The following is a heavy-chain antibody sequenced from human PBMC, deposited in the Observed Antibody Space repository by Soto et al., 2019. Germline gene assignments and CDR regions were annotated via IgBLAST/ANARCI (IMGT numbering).Heavy chain of an antibody. D-gene: IGHD2-2*01. CDR1: GFTFSSYG. J-gene: IGHJ4*02. CDR3: AKDRGVPAAPQARSFLFDY. Sequence: GGSLRLSCAASGFTFSSYGMHWVRQAPGKGLEWVAVISYDGSNKYYADSVKGRFTISRDNSKNTLYLQMNSLRAEDTAVYYCAKDRGVPAAPQARSFLFDYWGQGTLVTVSS. CDR2: ISYDGSNK. V-gene: IGHV3-30*18.